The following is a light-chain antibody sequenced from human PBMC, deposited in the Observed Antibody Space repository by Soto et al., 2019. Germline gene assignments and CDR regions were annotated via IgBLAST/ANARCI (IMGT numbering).Light chain of an antibody. CDR3: SSFAVSPVV. CDR2: EVN. Sequence: QSVLTQPASVSGSPGQSITISCTGTSSDIGHYDYVSWYQQHPGKVPKLIIYEVNKRPSGVPDRFSGSKSGSTASLTVSGLQAEDEADYYCSSFAVSPVVFGGGTKVTVL. V-gene: IGLV2-8*01. J-gene: IGLJ2*01. CDR1: SSDIGHYDY.